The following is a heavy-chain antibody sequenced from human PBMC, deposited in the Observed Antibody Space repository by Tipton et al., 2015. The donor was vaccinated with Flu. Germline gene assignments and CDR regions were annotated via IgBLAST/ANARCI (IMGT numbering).Heavy chain of an antibody. CDR2: IRSKAYGGTT. CDR1: GFTFGDYA. J-gene: IGHJ4*02. Sequence: RSLRLSCTASGFTFGDYAMSWVRQAPGKGLEWVGFIRSKAYGGTTEYAASVKGRFTIPRDDSKSIAYLQMNSLKTEDTAVYYCTRHCSGGSCFDYWGQGTLVTVSS. D-gene: IGHD2-15*01. CDR3: TRHCSGGSCFDY. V-gene: IGHV3-49*04.